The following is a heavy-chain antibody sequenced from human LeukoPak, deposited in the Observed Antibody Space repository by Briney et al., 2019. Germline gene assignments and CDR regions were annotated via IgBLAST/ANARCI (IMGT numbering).Heavy chain of an antibody. D-gene: IGHD2-15*01. V-gene: IGHV3-21*01. Sequence: GGSLRLSCAASGFTFSSYWMHWVRQDPGKGLVWVSSISSSSSYIYYADSVKGRLTISRDNAKNSLYLQMNSLRAEDTAVYYCARDPTPRYCSGGSCYTHYGMDVWGQGTTVTVSS. CDR3: ARDPTPRYCSGGSCYTHYGMDV. J-gene: IGHJ6*02. CDR1: GFTFSSYW. CDR2: ISSSSSYI.